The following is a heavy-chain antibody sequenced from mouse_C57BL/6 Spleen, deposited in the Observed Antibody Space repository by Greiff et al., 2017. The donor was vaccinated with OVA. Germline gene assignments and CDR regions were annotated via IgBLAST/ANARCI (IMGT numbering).Heavy chain of an antibody. J-gene: IGHJ4*01. V-gene: IGHV1-72*01. CDR3: ARRFPYDYDEAMDY. D-gene: IGHD2-4*01. CDR2: IDPNSGGT. Sequence: VQLQQPGAELVKPGASVKLSCKASGYTFTSYWMHWVKQRPGRGLEWIGRIDPNSGGTKYNEKFKSKATLTVDKTSSTAYMQLSSLTSEDAAVYYCARRFPYDYDEAMDYWGQGTSVTVSS. CDR1: GYTFTSYW.